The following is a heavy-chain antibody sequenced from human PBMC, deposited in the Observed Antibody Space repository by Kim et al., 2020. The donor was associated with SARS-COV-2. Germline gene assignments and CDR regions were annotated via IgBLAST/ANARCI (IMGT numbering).Heavy chain of an antibody. J-gene: IGHJ4*02. D-gene: IGHD3-16*01. CDR3: AQGDCDY. Sequence: SSSYIYYADSVKGRFTISRDNAKNSLYLQMNSLRAEDTAVYYCAQGDCDYWGQGTLVTVSS. V-gene: IGHV3-21*01. CDR2: SSSYI.